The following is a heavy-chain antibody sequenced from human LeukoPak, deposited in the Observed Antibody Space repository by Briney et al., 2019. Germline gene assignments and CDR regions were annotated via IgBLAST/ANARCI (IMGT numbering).Heavy chain of an antibody. CDR3: ARDRGSSDY. D-gene: IGHD1-26*01. V-gene: IGHV3-48*01. J-gene: IGHJ4*02. CDR1: GFTFSSYS. CDR2: ISSGISTI. Sequence: PGGSLRLSCAASGFTFSSYSMNWVRQAPGKGLEWVSYISSGISTIYYADSVKGRFTISIYNAKYSRYLQMNSLRGEDTAVYYCARDRGSSDYWGQGTLVTVSS.